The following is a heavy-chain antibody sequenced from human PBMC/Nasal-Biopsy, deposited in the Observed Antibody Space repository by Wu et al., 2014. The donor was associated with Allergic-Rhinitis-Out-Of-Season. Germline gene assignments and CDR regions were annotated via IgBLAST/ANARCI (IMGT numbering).Heavy chain of an antibody. J-gene: IGHJ4*02. D-gene: IGHD6-6*01. CDR1: GGSISGYY. CDR3: ASGYSSLANY. Sequence: TLSLTCTVSGGSISGYYWSWIRQPPGKGLEWIGYIDYSGSTNYNPSLKSRVTISVDTSKNQLSLKLSSVTAADTAVYYCASGYSSLANYWGQGTLVTVSS. V-gene: IGHV4-59*01. CDR2: IDYSGST.